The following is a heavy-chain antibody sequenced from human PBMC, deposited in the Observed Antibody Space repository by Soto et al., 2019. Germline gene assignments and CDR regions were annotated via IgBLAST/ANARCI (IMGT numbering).Heavy chain of an antibody. CDR1: GFTFSDYY. CDR2: ISSSGNTI. Sequence: QVQLVESGGGLVKTSGSLKLACAGSGFTFSDYYMTWVRQAPGKGLEWVAYISSSGNTIYYGDSVKGRFTISRDNAKNSVYRQMNSLRAEDTALYFCAKMSSENYYDPVFLWGQGTLVTVSS. J-gene: IGHJ4*02. V-gene: IGHV3-11*01. CDR3: AKMSSENYYDPVFL. D-gene: IGHD3-22*01.